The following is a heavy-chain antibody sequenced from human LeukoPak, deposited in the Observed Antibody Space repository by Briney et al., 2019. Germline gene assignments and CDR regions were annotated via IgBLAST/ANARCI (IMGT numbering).Heavy chain of an antibody. CDR1: GFTFSSYG. Sequence: PGRSLRLSCAASGFTFSSYGMHWVRQAPGKGLEWVAVISYDGSNKYYADSVKGRFTISRDNSKNTLYLQMNSLRAEDTAVYYCARVMYSSSSGGDYWGQGTLVTVSS. J-gene: IGHJ4*02. V-gene: IGHV3-30*03. CDR2: ISYDGSNK. CDR3: ARVMYSSSSGGDY. D-gene: IGHD6-6*01.